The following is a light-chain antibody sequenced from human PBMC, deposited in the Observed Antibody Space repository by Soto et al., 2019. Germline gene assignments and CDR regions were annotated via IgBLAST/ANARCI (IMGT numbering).Light chain of an antibody. J-gene: IGKJ1*01. CDR2: QAS. CDR3: LQYKSYWT. V-gene: IGKV1-5*03. CDR1: QSIGAS. Sequence: DIQMTQSPSTLSASVRDSVTITCRASQSIGASLAWYQQKPGKAPTLLIYQASSLENGVPSRFSGSGSGTEFTLSISSLQPDDRATYYCLQYKSYWTFGQGTKVEI.